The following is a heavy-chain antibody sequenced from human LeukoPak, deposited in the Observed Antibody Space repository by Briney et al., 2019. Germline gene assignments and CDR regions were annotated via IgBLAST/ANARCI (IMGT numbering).Heavy chain of an antibody. J-gene: IGHJ4*02. D-gene: IGHD3-22*01. V-gene: IGHV1-46*01. Sequence: GASVKVSCKASGYTLTSYYMHWVRQAPGQGLEWMGIINPSGGSTSYAQKFQDRVTMTRDTSTSTVYMELSSLRSEDTAVYYCARGTDSSGYYYSNYFDYWGQGTLVTVSS. CDR2: INPSGGST. CDR3: ARGTDSSGYYYSNYFDY. CDR1: GYTLTSYY.